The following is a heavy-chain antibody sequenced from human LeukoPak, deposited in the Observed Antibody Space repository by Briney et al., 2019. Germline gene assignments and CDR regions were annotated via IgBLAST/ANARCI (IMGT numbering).Heavy chain of an antibody. D-gene: IGHD6-25*01. J-gene: IGHJ6*03. Sequence: GGSLRLSCAASGFTFSSYSMNWVRQAPGKGLEWVSYISSSSSTIYYADSVKGRFTISRDNAKNSLFLQMNSLRVEDTAVYYCARDRSSARNYYYYYMDVWGKGTTVTVSS. V-gene: IGHV3-48*04. CDR1: GFTFSSYS. CDR2: ISSSSSTI. CDR3: ARDRSSARNYYYYYMDV.